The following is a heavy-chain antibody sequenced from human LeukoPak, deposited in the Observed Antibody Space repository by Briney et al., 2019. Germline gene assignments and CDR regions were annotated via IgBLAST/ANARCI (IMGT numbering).Heavy chain of an antibody. V-gene: IGHV4-31*03. Sequence: PSETLSLTCSVSGGSISIDYWSWIRQHPGKGLEWIGYIYYSGSTYYNPSLKSRVTISVDTSKNQFSLKLSSVTAADTAVYYCARGGIRIPQWLVPQNYFDYWGQGTLVTVSS. CDR1: GGSISIDY. D-gene: IGHD6-19*01. CDR3: ARGGIRIPQWLVPQNYFDY. CDR2: IYYSGST. J-gene: IGHJ4*02.